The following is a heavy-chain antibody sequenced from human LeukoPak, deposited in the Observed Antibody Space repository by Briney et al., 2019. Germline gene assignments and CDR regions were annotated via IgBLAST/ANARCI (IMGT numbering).Heavy chain of an antibody. V-gene: IGHV1-18*01. J-gene: IGHJ4*02. CDR3: ARGGVMITFGGVIVIPVDY. CDR1: GYTCTSYG. D-gene: IGHD3-16*02. Sequence: GASVKVSCKASGYTCTSYGISWARQAPGQGLEWMGWISAYNGNTNYAQKLQGRVTMTTDTSTSTAYMELRSLRSDDTAVYYCARGGVMITFGGVIVIPVDYWGQGTLVTVSS. CDR2: ISAYNGNT.